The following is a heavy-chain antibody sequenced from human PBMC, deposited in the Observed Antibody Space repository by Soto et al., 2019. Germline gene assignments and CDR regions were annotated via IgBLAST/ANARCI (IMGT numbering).Heavy chain of an antibody. Sequence: GGSLRLSCAASGFTFSSYAMHWVRQAPGKGLEWVAVISYDGSNKYYADSVKGRFTISRDNSKNTLYLQMNSLRAEDTAVYYCARDLRPPEGHSSSWYHNYYYYGMDVWGQGTTVTVSS. CDR2: ISYDGSNK. J-gene: IGHJ6*02. V-gene: IGHV3-30-3*01. CDR1: GFTFSSYA. CDR3: ARDLRPPEGHSSSWYHNYYYYGMDV. D-gene: IGHD6-13*01.